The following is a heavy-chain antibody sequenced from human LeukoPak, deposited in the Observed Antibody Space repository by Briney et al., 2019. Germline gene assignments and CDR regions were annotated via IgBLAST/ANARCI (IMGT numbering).Heavy chain of an antibody. Sequence: GGSLRLSCTGSGFTFSSYGMSWVRQAPGKGLEWVSAISSSGGARYYADSVKGRFTISRDNSNMYLQMNSLRAEDTAVYFCAKGRGWLQFFDYWGQGTLVTVSS. J-gene: IGHJ4*02. V-gene: IGHV3-23*01. CDR2: ISSSGGAR. CDR1: GFTFSSYG. CDR3: AKGRGWLQFFDY. D-gene: IGHD5-24*01.